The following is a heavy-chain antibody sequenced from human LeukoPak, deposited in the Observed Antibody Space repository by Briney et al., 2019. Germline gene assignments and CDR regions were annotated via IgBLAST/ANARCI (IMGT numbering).Heavy chain of an antibody. J-gene: IGHJ6*02. V-gene: IGHV3-66*01. CDR3: ARVCGTYPCYYGMDV. Sequence: GGSLRLSCAGSGFTFSNSWMTWVRQTPEKGLEWVSVIYDIGTTYYADSVKGRFTISRDNSKNTVYLQMNSLRVDDTAVYYCARVCGTYPCYYGMDVWGQGATVTVSS. D-gene: IGHD1-26*01. CDR2: IYDIGTT. CDR1: GFTFSNSW.